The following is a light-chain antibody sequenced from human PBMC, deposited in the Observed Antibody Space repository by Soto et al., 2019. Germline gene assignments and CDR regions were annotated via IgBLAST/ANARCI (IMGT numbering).Light chain of an antibody. Sequence: EIVMTNSPVILSVSRWERATLSCRASQSVGTNLAWYQQKPGQAPRLLISGAATRATGIPARFSGRGSGTEFTLTVSSLQSEDFAVYHCQQRNVWPPVTFGQATRLEIK. J-gene: IGKJ5*01. CDR3: QQRNVWPPVT. V-gene: IGKV3-15*01. CDR1: QSVGTN. CDR2: GAA.